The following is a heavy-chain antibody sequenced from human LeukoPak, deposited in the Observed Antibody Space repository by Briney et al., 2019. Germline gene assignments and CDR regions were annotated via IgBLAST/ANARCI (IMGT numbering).Heavy chain of an antibody. J-gene: IGHJ4*02. CDR2: IRSKAYGGTT. V-gene: IGHV3-49*04. CDR1: GFTFGDYA. Sequence: GGSLRLSCTASGFTFGDYAMSWVRQAPGKGLEWVGFIRSKAYGGTTEYAASVKGRFTISRDDSKSIAYLQMNSLKTEDTAVYYCTRGGFGELLIFDYWGQGTLVTVPS. CDR3: TRGGFGELLIFDY. D-gene: IGHD3-10*01.